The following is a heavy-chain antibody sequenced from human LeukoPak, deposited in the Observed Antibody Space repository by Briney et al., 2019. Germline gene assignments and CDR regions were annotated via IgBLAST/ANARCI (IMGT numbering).Heavy chain of an antibody. Sequence: GGSLRLSCAASGFTFSNAWMSWVRQAPGKGLEWVGRIKSKTDGGTTDYAAPVKGRFTISRGDSKNTLYLQMNSLKTEDTAVYYCTSPYYYDSSGYSSDYWGQGTLVTVSS. V-gene: IGHV3-15*01. CDR2: IKSKTDGGTT. J-gene: IGHJ4*02. D-gene: IGHD3-22*01. CDR1: GFTFSNAW. CDR3: TSPYYYDSSGYSSDY.